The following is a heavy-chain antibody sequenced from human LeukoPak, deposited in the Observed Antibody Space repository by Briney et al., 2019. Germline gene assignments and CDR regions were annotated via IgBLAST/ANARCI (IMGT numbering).Heavy chain of an antibody. D-gene: IGHD1-26*01. Sequence: SVKVSCKASGGTFSSYAISWVRQAPGQGLEWMGRIIPIFGTANYAQKFQGRVTITTDESTSTAYMELSSLRSEYTAVYYCARVSRGGSYPHAFDIWGQGTMVTVSS. V-gene: IGHV1-69*05. CDR2: IIPIFGTA. CDR1: GGTFSSYA. J-gene: IGHJ3*02. CDR3: ARVSRGGSYPHAFDI.